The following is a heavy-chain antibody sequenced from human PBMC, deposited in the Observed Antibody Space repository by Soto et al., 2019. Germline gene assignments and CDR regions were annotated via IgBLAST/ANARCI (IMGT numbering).Heavy chain of an antibody. D-gene: IGHD6-6*01. CDR2: IIPIFGTA. J-gene: IGHJ4*02. V-gene: IGHV1-69*13. CDR3: ARGDSIGSSSEPFDY. Sequence: SVKVSCKASGGTFSSYAISWVRQAPGQGLEWMGGIIPIFGTANYAQKFQGRVTMTADESTSTAYMELSSLRSEDTAVYYCARGDSIGSSSEPFDYWGQGTLVTVSS. CDR1: GGTFSSYA.